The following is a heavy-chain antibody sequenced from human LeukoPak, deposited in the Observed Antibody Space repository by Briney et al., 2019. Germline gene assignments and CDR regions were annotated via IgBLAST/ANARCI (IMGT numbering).Heavy chain of an antibody. Sequence: SETLSLTCSVSGGSINSPSYYWGWIRQPPGKGLEWIGSIYYSGSTYYNSSLKSRFTISVDMSKNQFSLKLTSVTAADTAVYYCARAGRPGPYYYYMYVWGKGTTVTVSS. CDR3: ARAGRPGPYYYYMYV. V-gene: IGHV4-39*01. D-gene: IGHD1-1*01. J-gene: IGHJ6*03. CDR1: GGSINSPSYY. CDR2: IYYSGST.